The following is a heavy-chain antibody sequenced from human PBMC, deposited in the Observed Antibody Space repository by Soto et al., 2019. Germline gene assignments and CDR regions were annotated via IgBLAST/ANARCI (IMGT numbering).Heavy chain of an antibody. CDR2: ISSSGSYT. V-gene: IGHV3-11*06. Sequence: GGSLRLSCAASGFTFSDYYMSWIRQAPGNGLEWISYISSSGSYTNYADSVKGRFTISRDNAKNSLYLQMNSLRTEDTAVYYCASATDFWSGYLAPHHTDCWGQGALVPVSS. CDR3: ASATDFWSGYLAPHHTDC. J-gene: IGHJ4*01. CDR1: GFTFSDYY. D-gene: IGHD3-3*01.